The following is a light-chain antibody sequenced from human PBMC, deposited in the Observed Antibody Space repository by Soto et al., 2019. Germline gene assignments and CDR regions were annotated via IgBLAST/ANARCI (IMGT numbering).Light chain of an antibody. CDR1: SSNIGAGYD. Sequence: QSALAQPPSVSGAPGQKVTISCTGSSSNIGAGYDLHWYQQLPGTAPKLLLYGNSNRPSGVPDRFSGSKPGTSASLAITGLQAEDEADYYCQSYDSSPSAYVFGTGTKVTV. J-gene: IGLJ1*01. V-gene: IGLV1-40*01. CDR2: GNS. CDR3: QSYDSSPSAYV.